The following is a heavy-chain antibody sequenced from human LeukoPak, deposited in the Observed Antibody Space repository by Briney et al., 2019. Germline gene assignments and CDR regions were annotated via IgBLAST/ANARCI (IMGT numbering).Heavy chain of an antibody. CDR1: GGSINGYY. CDR2: IYYTGST. Sequence: SETLSLTCTVSGGSINGYYWSWIRQSPGKGLESLGYIYYTGSTNYNPSLKSRVTMSVDTSRNQFFLRLSSVTAADTAVYYCAILSGYSSGWYPEGNDAFDIWGQGTMVTVSS. V-gene: IGHV4-59*01. J-gene: IGHJ3*02. CDR3: AILSGYSSGWYPEGNDAFDI. D-gene: IGHD6-19*01.